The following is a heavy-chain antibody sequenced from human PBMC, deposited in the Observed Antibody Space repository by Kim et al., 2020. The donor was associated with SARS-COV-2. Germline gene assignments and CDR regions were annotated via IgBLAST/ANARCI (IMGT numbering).Heavy chain of an antibody. CDR2: ISGSGGST. J-gene: IGHJ4*02. CDR3: AKDKRGPRKGPAVAFWSGYYKGGYFDY. CDR1: GFTFSSYA. Sequence: GGSLRLSCAASGFTFSSYAMSWVRQAPGKGLEWVSAISGSGGSTYYADSVKGRFTISRDNSKNTLYLQMNSLRAEDTAVYYCAKDKRGPRKGPAVAFWSGYYKGGYFDYWGQGTLVTVSS. D-gene: IGHD3-3*01. V-gene: IGHV3-23*01.